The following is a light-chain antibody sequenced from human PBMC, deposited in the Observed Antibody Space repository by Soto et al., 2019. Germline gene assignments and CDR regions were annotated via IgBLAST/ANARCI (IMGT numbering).Light chain of an antibody. CDR1: QRVSNNF. Sequence: VVLTQFPGTLSLSPGETATLSCGASQRVSNNFLGWYQQKPGLPPRLLIYDATSRANGIPERFSGRGSGTHFTLTISRLEPEDLAVYYCQQCGSTPWTFGRGTKVEMK. CDR3: QQCGSTPWT. J-gene: IGKJ1*01. CDR2: DAT. V-gene: IGKV3D-20*01.